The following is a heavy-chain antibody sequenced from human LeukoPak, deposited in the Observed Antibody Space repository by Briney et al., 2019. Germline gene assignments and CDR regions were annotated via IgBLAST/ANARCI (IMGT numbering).Heavy chain of an antibody. V-gene: IGHV4-59*11. CDR2: IYYSGST. J-gene: IGHJ4*02. Sequence: PSETLSLTCTVSGGSISSHYWSWIRQPPGKGLEWIGCIYYSGSTNYNPSLKSRVTISVDTSKNQFSLKLSSVTAADTAVYYCARSTSIYYDTGVDYWGQGTLVTVSS. D-gene: IGHD3-22*01. CDR1: GGSISSHY. CDR3: ARSTSIYYDTGVDY.